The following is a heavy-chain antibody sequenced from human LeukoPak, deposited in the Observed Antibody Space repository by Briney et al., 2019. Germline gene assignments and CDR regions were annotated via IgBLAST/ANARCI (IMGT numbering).Heavy chain of an antibody. D-gene: IGHD4-11*01. V-gene: IGHV3-7*01. CDR2: IKQDGSEK. Sequence: GGSLRLSYAASGFTFSSYWMSWVRQAPGKGLEWVANIKQDGSEKYYVDSVKGRFTISRDNAKNSLYLQMNSLRAEDTAVYYCARLSTVTTKFVYYYYYYMDVWGKGTTVTVSS. CDR3: ARLSTVTTKFVYYYYYYMDV. CDR1: GFTFSSYW. J-gene: IGHJ6*03.